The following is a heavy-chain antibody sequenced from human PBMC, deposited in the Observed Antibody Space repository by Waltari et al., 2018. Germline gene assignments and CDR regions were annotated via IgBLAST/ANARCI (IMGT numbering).Heavy chain of an antibody. CDR1: GFTFSSYS. CDR2: ISSSSSYI. J-gene: IGHJ6*02. D-gene: IGHD6-13*01. CDR3: ARFKDSSSWTHRGGYYYYGMDV. Sequence: EVQLVESGGGLVKPGGSLRLSCAASGFTFSSYSMNWVRQAPGKGLEWVSSISSSSSYIYYADSVKGRFTISRDNAKNSLYLQMNSLRAEDTAVYYCARFKDSSSWTHRGGYYYYGMDVWGQGTTVTVSS. V-gene: IGHV3-21*01.